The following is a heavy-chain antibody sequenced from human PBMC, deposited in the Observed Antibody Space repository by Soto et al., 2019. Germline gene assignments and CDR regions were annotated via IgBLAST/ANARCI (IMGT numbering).Heavy chain of an antibody. V-gene: IGHV4-59*01. D-gene: IGHD3-10*01. J-gene: IGHJ4*02. CDR2: IYYSGSA. CDR1: GGSISSYY. CDR3: ARDSGVQGPIIPGYCDY. Sequence: SETLSLTCSVSGGSISSYYWSWIRQPQGKGLEWIGYIYYSGSASYNPSLKSRVTISGDMSKDQFSLKLTSVTAADTAVYYCARDSGVQGPIIPGYCDYWGQGILVTVSS.